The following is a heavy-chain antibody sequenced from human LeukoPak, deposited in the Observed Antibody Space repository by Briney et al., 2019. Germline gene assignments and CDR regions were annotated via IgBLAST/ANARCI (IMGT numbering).Heavy chain of an antibody. Sequence: PGGSLTLSCAASGFTFSSFAMSWVRQAPGKGLEWVSYISSSGSTIYYADSVKGRFTISRDNAKNSLYLQMNSLRAEDTAVYYCARDPPTTVTVFDYWGQGTLVTVSS. CDR3: ARDPPTTVTVFDY. D-gene: IGHD4-17*01. CDR1: GFTFSSFA. V-gene: IGHV3-48*04. CDR2: ISSSGSTI. J-gene: IGHJ4*02.